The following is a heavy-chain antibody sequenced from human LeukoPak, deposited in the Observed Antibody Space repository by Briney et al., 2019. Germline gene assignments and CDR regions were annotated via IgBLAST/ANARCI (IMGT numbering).Heavy chain of an antibody. V-gene: IGHV4-39*01. CDR2: IYYTGNT. Sequence: SETLSLTCSVSGVSISSSNSYWGWIRQPPGKGLEWIGSIYYTGNTYYNASLKSRVTISIDTSKNQFSLTLTSVTAADTAVYYCARSKVVPAAMARFDPWGQGTLVTVSS. CDR1: GVSISSSNSY. D-gene: IGHD2-2*01. J-gene: IGHJ5*02. CDR3: ARSKVVPAAMARFDP.